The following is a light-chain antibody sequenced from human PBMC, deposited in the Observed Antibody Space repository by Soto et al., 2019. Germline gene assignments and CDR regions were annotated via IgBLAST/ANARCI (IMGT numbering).Light chain of an antibody. CDR3: EQYNNWLWT. CDR1: QSVNSN. Sequence: EIVMTQSPATLSVSPGERATLSCSASQSVNSNLVWYQQKPGQAPMLLIYGASTRATGIPGRFSGSGYGTEFTLTISSLQSEDFAIYYCEQYNNWLWTFGQGTKVEIK. CDR2: GAS. V-gene: IGKV3-15*01. J-gene: IGKJ1*01.